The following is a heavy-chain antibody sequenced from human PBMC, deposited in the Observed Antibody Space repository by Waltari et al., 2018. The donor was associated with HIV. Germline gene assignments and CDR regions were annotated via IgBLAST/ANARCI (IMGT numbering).Heavy chain of an antibody. D-gene: IGHD4-17*01. CDR1: GFTFTTYA. CDR3: AKGRLTTTSFDY. Sequence: EVQLLESGGDLVKPGGSLRLSCAGSGFTFTTYAMAWVRQGPGKGRGGVSCIYGSGGLAYYSDSVRGRFTISRDDSKNTLYLQMNSLRTEDAAVYYCAKGRLTTTSFDYWGQGTLVTVSS. CDR2: IYGSGGLA. J-gene: IGHJ4*02. V-gene: IGHV3-23*01.